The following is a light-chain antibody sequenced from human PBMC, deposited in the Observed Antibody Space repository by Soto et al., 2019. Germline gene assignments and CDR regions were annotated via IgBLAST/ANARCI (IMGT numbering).Light chain of an antibody. J-gene: IGKJ5*01. CDR1: QSVSSY. CDR3: QQRSNWPPIT. Sequence: EIVLTQSPATLSLSPGERANLSCRASQSVSSYLAWYQQKPGQAPRLLIYDASNRATGIPARFSGSGSETDFTLTISSLESEDFAVYYCQQRSNWPPITFGQGTRLEIK. CDR2: DAS. V-gene: IGKV3-11*01.